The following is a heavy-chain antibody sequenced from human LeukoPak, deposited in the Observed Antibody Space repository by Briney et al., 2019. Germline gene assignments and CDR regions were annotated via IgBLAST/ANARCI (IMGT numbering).Heavy chain of an antibody. J-gene: IGHJ3*02. Sequence: PSETLSLTCTVSGYSISSGYYWGWIRQPPGKGLEWIGSIYHSGSTYYNPSLKSRVTISVDTSKNQFSLKLSSVTAADTAVYYCAREWATVSTDAFDIWGQGTMVTVSS. CDR2: IYHSGST. CDR3: AREWATVSTDAFDI. V-gene: IGHV4-38-2*02. D-gene: IGHD4-17*01. CDR1: GYSISSGYY.